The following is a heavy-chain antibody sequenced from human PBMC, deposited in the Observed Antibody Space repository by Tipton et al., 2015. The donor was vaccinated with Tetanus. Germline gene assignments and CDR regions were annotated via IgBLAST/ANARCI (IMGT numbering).Heavy chain of an antibody. Sequence: SLRLSCAASGFTFSSYWMSWVRQAPGKGLEWVASIKQDGRERYYVDSVKGRFTISRDNAKNSLFLQMTSLRAEDTAMYYCARDSPDILLVPAVWGQGTLVTVSS. CDR3: ARDSPDILLVPAV. V-gene: IGHV3-7*03. CDR1: GFTFSSYW. J-gene: IGHJ4*02. D-gene: IGHD2-2*01. CDR2: IKQDGRER.